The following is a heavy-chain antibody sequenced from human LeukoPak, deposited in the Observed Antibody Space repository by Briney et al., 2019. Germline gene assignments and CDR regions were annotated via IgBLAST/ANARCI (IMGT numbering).Heavy chain of an antibody. D-gene: IGHD6-19*01. Sequence: SETLSLTCTVSGGSISSSSYYWSWIRQPPGKGLEWIGYIYYSGRTNYNPSLKSRVTISVDTSKNQFSLKLSSVTAADTAVYYCASEASYSSGWYTYYYYMDVWGKGTTVTVSS. CDR3: ASEASYSSGWYTYYYYMDV. J-gene: IGHJ6*03. CDR2: IYYSGRT. V-gene: IGHV4-61*05. CDR1: GGSISSSSYY.